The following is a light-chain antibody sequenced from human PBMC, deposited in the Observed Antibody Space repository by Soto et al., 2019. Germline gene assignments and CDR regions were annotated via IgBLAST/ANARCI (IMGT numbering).Light chain of an antibody. CDR1: QTITSND. J-gene: IGKJ5*01. V-gene: IGKV3-20*01. CDR2: ATS. Sequence: LLTQSPVPLSLSAGEITTLSCSATQTITSNDLAWYQQQPGQAPRLLIYATSSRATDVPDRFSGSGSGTDFSLTINRLEPEDFAVYYCQQYGSSAITFGQGTRLEIK. CDR3: QQYGSSAIT.